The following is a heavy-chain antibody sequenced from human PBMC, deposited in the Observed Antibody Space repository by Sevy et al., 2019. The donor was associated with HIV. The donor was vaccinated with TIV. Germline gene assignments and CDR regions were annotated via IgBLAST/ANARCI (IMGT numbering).Heavy chain of an antibody. CDR2: IKSKTDGGTT. J-gene: IGHJ6*02. Sequence: GGSLRLSCAASGFTFSNAWMSWVRQAPGKGLEWVGRIKSKTDGGTTDYAVPVKGRFTISRDDSKNTLYLQMNSLKTEDTAVYYCTTEDCSSTSCPYYYYYGMDVWGQGTTVTVSS. D-gene: IGHD2-2*01. CDR3: TTEDCSSTSCPYYYYYGMDV. V-gene: IGHV3-15*01. CDR1: GFTFSNAW.